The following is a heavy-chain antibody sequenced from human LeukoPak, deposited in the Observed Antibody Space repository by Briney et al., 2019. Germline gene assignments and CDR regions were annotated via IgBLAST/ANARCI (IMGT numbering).Heavy chain of an antibody. V-gene: IGHV4-59*08. CDR2: IYYSGST. CDR3: ARLSRYFDSSDY. CDR1: GGSISSYY. J-gene: IGHJ4*02. D-gene: IGHD3-9*01. Sequence: SETLSLTCTVSGGSISSYYWSWIRQPPGKGLEWIGYIYYSGSTNYNPSLKSRVTISVDTSKNQFSLKLSSVTAADTAVYYCARLSRYFDSSDYWGQGTLVTVSS.